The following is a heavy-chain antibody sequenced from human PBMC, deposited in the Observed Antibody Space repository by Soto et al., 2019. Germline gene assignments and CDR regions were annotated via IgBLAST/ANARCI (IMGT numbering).Heavy chain of an antibody. Sequence: ALVKVACKAAGGSFSISACSWVRQDPGQGLEWMGGIIPIFGSANYAQNFQGRVTIAADESTSTAYMELSSLRSEDTAVYYCARSPNFGYGSGSYGNLDYWGQGTLVTVSS. CDR1: GGSFSISA. CDR2: IIPIFGSA. CDR3: ARSPNFGYGSGSYGNLDY. J-gene: IGHJ4*01. D-gene: IGHD3-10*01. V-gene: IGHV1-69*13.